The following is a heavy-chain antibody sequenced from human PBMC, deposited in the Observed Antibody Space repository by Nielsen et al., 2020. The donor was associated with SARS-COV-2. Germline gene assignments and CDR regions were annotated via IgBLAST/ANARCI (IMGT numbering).Heavy chain of an antibody. V-gene: IGHV4-30-4*01. CDR2: IYYSGST. J-gene: IGHJ6*02. Sequence: WIRQPPGKGLEWIGYIYYSGSTYYNPSLKSRVTISVDTSKNQFSLKLSSVTAADTAVYYCARDTTGDDLDYYYYCGMDVWGQGTTVTVSS. D-gene: IGHD3-16*01. CDR3: ARDTTGDDLDYYYYCGMDV.